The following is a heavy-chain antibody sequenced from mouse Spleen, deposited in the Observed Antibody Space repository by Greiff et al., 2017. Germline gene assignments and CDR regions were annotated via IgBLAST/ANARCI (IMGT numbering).Heavy chain of an antibody. CDR3: ARSLSSTLSYAMDY. CDR2: IHPNSGST. CDR1: GYTFTSYW. D-gene: IGHD1-1*01. V-gene: IGHV1-64*01. J-gene: IGHJ4*01. Sequence: QVQLQQPGAELVKPGASVKLSCKASGYTFTSYWMHWVKQRPGQGLEWIGMIHPNSGSTNYNEKFKSKATLTVDKSSSTAYMQLSSLTYEDSAVYYCARSLSSTLSYAMDYWGQGTSVTVSS.